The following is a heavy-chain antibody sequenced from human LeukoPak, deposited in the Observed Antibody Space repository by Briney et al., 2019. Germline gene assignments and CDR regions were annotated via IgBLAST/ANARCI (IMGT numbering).Heavy chain of an antibody. CDR2: IYYSGST. J-gene: IGHJ1*01. V-gene: IGHV4-39*07. CDR3: ARVIRGGQWDPTAEYFQH. Sequence: SPSETLSLTCTVSGGSISSGGYYWSWIRQHPGKGLEWIGSIYYSGSTYYNPSLKSRVTISVDTSKNQFSLKLSSVTAADTAVYYCARVIRGGQWDPTAEYFQHWGQGTLVTVSS. CDR1: GGSISSGGYY. D-gene: IGHD1-26*01.